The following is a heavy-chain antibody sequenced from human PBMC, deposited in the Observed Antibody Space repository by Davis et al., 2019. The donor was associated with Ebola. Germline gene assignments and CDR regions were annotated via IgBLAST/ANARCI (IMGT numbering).Heavy chain of an antibody. CDR3: ARDTRLSY. CDR1: GFTFSSYV. CDR2: GTSADT. Sequence: GESLKISCAASGFTFSSYVMSWVRQAPGKGLEWVSTYGTSADTYYADSVKGRFTISRDNAKNSLYLQMNSLRAEDTAVYYCARDTRLSYWGQGTLVTVSS. D-gene: IGHD2-21*01. V-gene: IGHV3-23*01. J-gene: IGHJ4*02.